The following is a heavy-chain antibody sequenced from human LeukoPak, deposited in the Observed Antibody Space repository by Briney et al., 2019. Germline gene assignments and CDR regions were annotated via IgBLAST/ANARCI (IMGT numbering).Heavy chain of an antibody. D-gene: IGHD1-1*01. CDR2: FSSGGSA. CDR3: ARKKTGTTSDI. CDR1: GGSISSSSYY. Sequence: SETLSLTCIVPGGSISSSSYYWAWIRQPPGKGLEWIGTFSSGGSAYYNPSLTSRVSISKDTSDNQFSLRLYSVTAADTAVYYCARKKTGTTSDIWGQGNQVTVSS. J-gene: IGHJ4*02. V-gene: IGHV4-39*07.